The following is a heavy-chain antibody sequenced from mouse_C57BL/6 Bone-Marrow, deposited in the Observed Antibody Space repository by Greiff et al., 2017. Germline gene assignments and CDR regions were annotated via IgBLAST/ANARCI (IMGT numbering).Heavy chain of an antibody. CDR3: AKTDYYGSSYDAMDY. J-gene: IGHJ4*01. CDR1: GFSLTSYG. D-gene: IGHD1-1*01. Sequence: VQLQQSGPGLVQPSQSLSITCTVSGFSLTSYGVHWVRQSPGKGLEWLGVIWRGGSTDYNAAFMSRLSITKDNSKSQVFFKMNSLQADDTAIYYCAKTDYYGSSYDAMDYWGQGTSVTVSS. CDR2: IWRGGST. V-gene: IGHV2-5*01.